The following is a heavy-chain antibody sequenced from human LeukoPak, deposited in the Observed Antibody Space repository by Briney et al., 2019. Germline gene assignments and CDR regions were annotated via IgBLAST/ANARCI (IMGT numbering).Heavy chain of an antibody. CDR1: GDSIRNYL. V-gene: IGHV4-59*01. Sequence: PSETLSLTCTVSGDSIRNYLWSWLRQPPGKGLEWIGYIYYSGSTNYNPSLKSRVTISVDTSQNQCSQKLASVTTADTASYYSARDGWHRYWGQGTLVTVSS. J-gene: IGHJ4*02. CDR3: ARDGWHRY. D-gene: IGHD6-19*01. CDR2: IYYSGST.